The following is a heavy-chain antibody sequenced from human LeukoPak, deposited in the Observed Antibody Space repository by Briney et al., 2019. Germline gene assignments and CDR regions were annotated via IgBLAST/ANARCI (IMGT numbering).Heavy chain of an antibody. CDR1: GGSFSGYY. CDR2: IYYSGST. Sequence: SETLSLTCAVYGGSFSGYYWSWIRQPPGKGLEWIGYIYYSGSTNYNPSLKSRVTISVDTSKNQFSLKLSSVTAADTAVYYCARKSLGYDSSGYLDYWGQGTLVTVSS. D-gene: IGHD3-22*01. V-gene: IGHV4-59*01. J-gene: IGHJ4*02. CDR3: ARKSLGYDSSGYLDY.